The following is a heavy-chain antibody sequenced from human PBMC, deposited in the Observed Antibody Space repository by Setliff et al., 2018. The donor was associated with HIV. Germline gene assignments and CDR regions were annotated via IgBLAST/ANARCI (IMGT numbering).Heavy chain of an antibody. D-gene: IGHD1-26*01. CDR1: GGSISTNW. Sequence: SETLSLTCTVSGGSISTNWWSWVRQPPGKGLEWIGSIYYSGSTNYNPSLKSRVTISVDTSKTQFSLNLTSVTAADTGLYFCARAVYGGTYSWFDSWGQGTLVTVSS. V-gene: IGHV4-59*12. CDR3: ARAVYGGTYSWFDS. J-gene: IGHJ5*01. CDR2: IYYSGST.